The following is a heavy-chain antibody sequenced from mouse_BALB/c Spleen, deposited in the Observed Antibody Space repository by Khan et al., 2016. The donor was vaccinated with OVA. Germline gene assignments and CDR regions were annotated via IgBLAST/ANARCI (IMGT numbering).Heavy chain of an antibody. CDR3: RISTINA. CDR1: GYNIKEIY. J-gene: IGHJ2*01. CDR2: TDPANGNT. Sequence: VQLQQSGAELVKPEASLKLSCTASGYNIKEIYIHWVKQRPEKGLERIRRTDPANGNTKYDPKFQGKATITADTSSNTAYLQLSSLTSEDTAVYYCRISTINAWGQGTTLTVSS. V-gene: IGHV14-3*02.